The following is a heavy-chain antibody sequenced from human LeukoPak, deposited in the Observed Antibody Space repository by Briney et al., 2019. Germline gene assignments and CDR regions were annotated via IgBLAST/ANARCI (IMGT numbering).Heavy chain of an antibody. CDR3: ARFYGDDSSGYFDY. D-gene: IGHD4-23*01. CDR1: GFTFSSYG. V-gene: IGHV3-30*02. Sequence: GGSLRLSCAASGFTFSSYGMHWVRQAPGKGLEWVAFIRYDGSNKYYADSVKGRFTISRENSKNTVYLQMNSLRAEDTAVYYCARFYGDDSSGYFDYWGQGTLVSVSS. CDR2: IRYDGSNK. J-gene: IGHJ4*02.